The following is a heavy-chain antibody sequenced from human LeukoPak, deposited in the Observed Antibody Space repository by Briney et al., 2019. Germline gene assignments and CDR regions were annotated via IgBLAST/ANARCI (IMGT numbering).Heavy chain of an antibody. CDR3: VPKGNEGY. CDR1: GFTFSAYA. CDR2: ISPNGGST. V-gene: IGHV3-64D*06. D-gene: IGHD1-1*01. Sequence: PGGSLRLSCSASGFTFSAYAMHWVRQAPGKGMEYVSAISPNGGSTYYADSVKGRFTISRDNSKNTLYLQVSSLRVEDTAVYFCVPKGNEGYWGQGTLVTVSS. J-gene: IGHJ4*02.